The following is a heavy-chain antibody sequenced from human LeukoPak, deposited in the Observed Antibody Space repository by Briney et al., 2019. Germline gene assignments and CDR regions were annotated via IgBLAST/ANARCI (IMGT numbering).Heavy chain of an antibody. CDR3: ARLRAYYYDSSGYYNFDF. J-gene: IGHJ4*02. Sequence: SETLSHTCTVSGGSTSSSSFYWGWIRQPPGKGLECIGRISYSGRTYYNPSLQSRVTISVDTSKNQFSLRLSSVTAADTAVYYCARLRAYYYDSSGYYNFDFWGQGTLVTVSS. CDR2: ISYSGRT. D-gene: IGHD3-22*01. CDR1: GGSTSSSSFY. V-gene: IGHV4-39*01.